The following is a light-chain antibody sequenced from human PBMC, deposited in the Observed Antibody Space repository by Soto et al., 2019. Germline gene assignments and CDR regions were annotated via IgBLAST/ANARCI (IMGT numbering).Light chain of an antibody. CDR2: DVS. CDR1: SSDVGVYNY. J-gene: IGLJ1*01. V-gene: IGLV2-14*01. Sequence: QSALTQPASVSGSPGQSITISCTGTSSDVGVYNYVSWYHQHPGKAPKLMIYDVSNRPSGVSNRFSGSKSGNTASLTISGLQVEDEADYYCSSDTSRSTLYVFGTGTMVTVL. CDR3: SSDTSRSTLYV.